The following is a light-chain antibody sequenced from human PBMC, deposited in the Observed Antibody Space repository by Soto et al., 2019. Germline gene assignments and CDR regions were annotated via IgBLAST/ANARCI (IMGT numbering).Light chain of an antibody. V-gene: IGLV1-40*01. CDR3: CSYAGSYTFV. CDR2: GNR. Sequence: QSVLTQPPSVSGAPGQRVTISCTGNSSNLGAGYDVHWYQQLPGAAPKLVIFGNRNRPSGVPERFSGSKSGNTASLTISGLQAEDEADYYCCSYAGSYTFVFGGGTKLTVL. CDR1: SSNLGAGYD. J-gene: IGLJ2*01.